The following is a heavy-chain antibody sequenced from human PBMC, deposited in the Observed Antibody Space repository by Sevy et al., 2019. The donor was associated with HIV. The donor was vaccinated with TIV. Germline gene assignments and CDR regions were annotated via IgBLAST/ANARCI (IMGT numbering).Heavy chain of an antibody. D-gene: IGHD4-17*01. V-gene: IGHV3-33*01. Sequence: GGSLRLSCAASGFTFSSYGMHWVRQAPGKGLEWVAVIWYDGSNKYYADSVKGRFTISRENSKNTLYLQMNSLRAEDTAVYYCARGDYGGNLTPYYFDYWGQGTLVTVSS. CDR2: IWYDGSNK. J-gene: IGHJ4*02. CDR3: ARGDYGGNLTPYYFDY. CDR1: GFTFSSYG.